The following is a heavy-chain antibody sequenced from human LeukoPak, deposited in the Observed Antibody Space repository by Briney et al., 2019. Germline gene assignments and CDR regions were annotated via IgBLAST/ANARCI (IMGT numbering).Heavy chain of an antibody. CDR3: ARRDYYDNSDDNYHSFEY. D-gene: IGHD3-22*01. J-gene: IGHJ4*02. Sequence: PSETLSLTCAVYGGSFSGYYWSWIRQPPGKGLEWIGEINHSGSTNYNPSLKSRVTISVDTSKNQFSLKLSSVTAADMAVYYCARRDYYDNSDDNYHSFEYWGQGTLVTVSS. V-gene: IGHV4-34*01. CDR1: GGSFSGYY. CDR2: INHSGST.